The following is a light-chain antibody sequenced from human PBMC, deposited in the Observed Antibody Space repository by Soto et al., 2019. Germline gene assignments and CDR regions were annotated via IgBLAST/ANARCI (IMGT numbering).Light chain of an antibody. CDR1: QSVSSY. CDR3: QERSTTWT. CDR2: DAS. Sequence: EIVLTQSPATLSLSPGERATLSCRASQSVSSYSAWYQQKPGQAPRLLIYDASNKATGIPARFSGGGSGTDFTLTISSLEPEGFAVYYCQERSTTWTFGQGTKVEIK. V-gene: IGKV3-11*01. J-gene: IGKJ1*01.